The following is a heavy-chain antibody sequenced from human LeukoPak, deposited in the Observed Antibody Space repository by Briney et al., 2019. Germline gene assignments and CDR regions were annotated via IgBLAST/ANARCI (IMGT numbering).Heavy chain of an antibody. D-gene: IGHD3-22*01. V-gene: IGHV4-59*08. Sequence: PSETLSLTCTVSGGSMSNYYWSWIRQPPGKGLEWIGYIYYSGSTNYNPSLKSRVTISVDTSKNQFSLNLSSVTAADTAVYYCARMWLSLGYYFDYWGQGTLVTVSS. CDR3: ARMWLSLGYYFDY. CDR1: GGSMSNYY. J-gene: IGHJ4*02. CDR2: IYYSGST.